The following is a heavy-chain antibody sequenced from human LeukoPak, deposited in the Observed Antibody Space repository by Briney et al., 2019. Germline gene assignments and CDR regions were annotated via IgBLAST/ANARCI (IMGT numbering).Heavy chain of an antibody. CDR2: ISRSSNYI. V-gene: IGHV3-21*01. J-gene: IGHJ4*02. Sequence: GGSLRLSCAASGFTFSSYSMNWVRQAPGRGLEWVSSISRSSNYIYYADSVKGRFTISRDNAKNSLYLQINSLRAEDTSVYYCARGENNYGYYYFDYWDQGTLVTVSS. D-gene: IGHD5-18*01. CDR3: ARGENNYGYYYFDY. CDR1: GFTFSSYS.